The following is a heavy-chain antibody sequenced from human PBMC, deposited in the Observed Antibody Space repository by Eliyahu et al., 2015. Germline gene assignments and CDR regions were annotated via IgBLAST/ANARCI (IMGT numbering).Heavy chain of an antibody. CDR1: GGTFSSYA. Sequence: QVQRVQSGAEVKKPGSSVKVSCKASGGTFSSYAISWVRQAPGQGLEWMGRIIPILGIANYAQKFQGRVTITADKSTSTAYMELSSLRSEDTAVYYCARDGPFEMTRYYYYGMDVWGQGTTVTVSS. J-gene: IGHJ6*02. V-gene: IGHV1-69*04. CDR2: IIPILGIA. CDR3: ARDGPFEMTRYYYYGMDV.